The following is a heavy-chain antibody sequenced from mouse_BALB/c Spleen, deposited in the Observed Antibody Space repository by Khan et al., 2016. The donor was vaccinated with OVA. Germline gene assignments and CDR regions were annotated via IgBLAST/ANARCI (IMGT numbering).Heavy chain of an antibody. Sequence: QVQLKQSGAELVRPGVSVKISCKGSGYTFTDFAMHWVKQSHAKSLEWIGVISTYYGDTNYNQNFKGKATMTVDKSSSTAYMELARLTSEDSAIYYCARGSGHDRVAYWGQGTLVTVSA. CDR3: ARGSGHDRVAY. V-gene: IGHV1S137*01. D-gene: IGHD2-2*01. CDR1: GYTFTDFA. J-gene: IGHJ3*01. CDR2: ISTYYGDT.